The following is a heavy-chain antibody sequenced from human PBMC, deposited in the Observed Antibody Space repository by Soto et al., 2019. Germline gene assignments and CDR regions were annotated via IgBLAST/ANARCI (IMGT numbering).Heavy chain of an antibody. CDR2: MNPNSGNT. CDR1: GYTFTSNS. V-gene: IGHV1-8*01. Sequence: GASVKVSSKASGYTFTSNSMKWVRQATGQGLEWMGWMNPNSGNTGYAQKFQGRVTMTRNTSISTAYMELSSLRSEDTAVYYCARQKVDASDYWGEGTLVTVSS. CDR3: ARQKVDASDY. D-gene: IGHD2-15*01. J-gene: IGHJ4*02.